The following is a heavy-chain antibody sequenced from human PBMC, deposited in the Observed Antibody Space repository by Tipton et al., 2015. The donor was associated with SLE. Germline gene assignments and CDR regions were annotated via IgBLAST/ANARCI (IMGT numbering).Heavy chain of an antibody. CDR1: GFNFRTYG. V-gene: IGHV3-30*02. CDR2: IRFDGNLK. J-gene: IGHJ4*02. D-gene: IGHD1-26*01. CDR3: ASILGSTNPYDF. Sequence: GSLRLSCAASGFNFRTYGMHWVRQAPGKGLEWVSFIRFDGNLKQYAESVKGRFTISRDNSKNTLSLQLNSVSFEDTAIYYCASILGSTNPYDFWGQGTLVTVSS.